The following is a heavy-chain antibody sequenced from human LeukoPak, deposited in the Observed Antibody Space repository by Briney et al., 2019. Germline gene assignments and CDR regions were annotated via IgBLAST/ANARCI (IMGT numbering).Heavy chain of an antibody. V-gene: IGHV4-34*01. J-gene: IGHJ6*03. CDR1: GGSFSGYY. CDR3: ASGHYYDSSGYPKNYYYYYMDV. CDR2: INHSGST. D-gene: IGHD3-22*01. Sequence: SETLSLTCAVYGGSFSGYYWSWIRQPPGKGLEWIGEINHSGSTNYNPSLKSRVTISVDTSKTQFSLKLSSVTAADTAVYYCASGHYYDSSGYPKNYYYYYMDVWGKGTTVTVSS.